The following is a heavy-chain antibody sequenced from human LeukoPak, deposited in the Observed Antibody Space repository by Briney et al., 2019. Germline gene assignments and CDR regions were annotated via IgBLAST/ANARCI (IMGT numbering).Heavy chain of an antibody. CDR2: IYPGDSDT. CDR3: ALAKYSSSWPPAFDI. J-gene: IGHJ3*02. CDR1: GYSFTSYW. D-gene: IGHD6-13*01. Sequence: GESLKISCKGSGYSFTSYWIGWVRQMPGKGLEWMGIIYPGDSDTRYSPSFQGQVTISADKSISTAYLQWSSLKASDTAMYYCALAKYSSSWPPAFDIWGQGTMVTVSS. V-gene: IGHV5-51*01.